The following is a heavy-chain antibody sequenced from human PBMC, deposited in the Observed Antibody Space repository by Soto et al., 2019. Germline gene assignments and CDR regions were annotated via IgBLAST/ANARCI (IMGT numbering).Heavy chain of an antibody. CDR2: IQRKVDGGTT. CDR1: GFTFTDAR. Sequence: EVQLVESGGGLVKPGESLRLSCAASGFTFTDARTTWVRQAPGKGLEWVGHIQRKVDGGTTDYATPVKGRFTISGDDSENTLYLQMNSLKTEDTAVYYCTTGLRTFSLGWWGQGTLVTVSS. D-gene: IGHD6-19*01. CDR3: TTGLRTFSLGW. V-gene: IGHV3-15*01. J-gene: IGHJ4*02.